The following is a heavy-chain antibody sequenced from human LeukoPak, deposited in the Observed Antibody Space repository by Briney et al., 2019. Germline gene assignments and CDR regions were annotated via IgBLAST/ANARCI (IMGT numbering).Heavy chain of an antibody. Sequence: ASVKVSCKASGYTFTSYGISWVRQAPGQGLEWMGWISAYNGNTNYAQKLQGKVIMTTDTSTSTAYMELRSLRSDDTAVYYCARDRFSGYYDSSAYRGYFDYWGQGTLVTVSS. CDR1: GYTFTSYG. D-gene: IGHD3-22*01. CDR3: ARDRFSGYYDSSAYRGYFDY. J-gene: IGHJ4*02. CDR2: ISAYNGNT. V-gene: IGHV1-18*01.